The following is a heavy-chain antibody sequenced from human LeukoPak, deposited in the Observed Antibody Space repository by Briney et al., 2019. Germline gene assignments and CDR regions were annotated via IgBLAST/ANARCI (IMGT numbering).Heavy chain of an antibody. CDR3: ASRVLWFGELYSSPFDP. Sequence: PSETLSLTCTVSGGSISSSSYYWGWIRQPPGKGLEWIGSIYYSGSTSYNPSLKSRVTISVDTSKNQFSLKLSSVTAADTAVYYCASRVLWFGELYSSPFDPWGQGTLVTVSS. CDR1: GGSISSSSYY. V-gene: IGHV4-39*07. J-gene: IGHJ5*02. D-gene: IGHD3-10*01. CDR2: IYYSGST.